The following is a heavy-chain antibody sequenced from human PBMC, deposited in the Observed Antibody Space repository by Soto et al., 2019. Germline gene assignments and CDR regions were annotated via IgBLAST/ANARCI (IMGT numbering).Heavy chain of an antibody. Sequence: EEQLVESGGGLVQPGGSLRLSCAASGFTFSTYSMNRVRQAPGKGLEWLSYITSHSTTMFYADSVKGRFTISRDNAKNSLYLQMSSLRDEDTAVYYCARDRDYDSSVLDQWGQGTLVTVSS. D-gene: IGHD3-22*01. CDR2: ITSHSTTM. J-gene: IGHJ4*02. CDR1: GFTFSTYS. CDR3: ARDRDYDSSVLDQ. V-gene: IGHV3-48*02.